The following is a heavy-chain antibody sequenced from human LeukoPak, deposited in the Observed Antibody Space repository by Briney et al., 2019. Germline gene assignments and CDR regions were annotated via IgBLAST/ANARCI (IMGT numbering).Heavy chain of an antibody. D-gene: IGHD6-13*01. J-gene: IGHJ4*02. CDR2: IIPILGIA. V-gene: IGHV1-69*04. CDR3: ARDGYSTPRDY. Sequence: SVKVSCKASGGTFSSYAISWVRQAPGQGLEWMGRIIPILGIANYAQKFQGRVTITADKSTSTAYMELSSLRSEDTAVYYCARDGYSTPRDYWGQGTLVTVSS. CDR1: GGTFSSYA.